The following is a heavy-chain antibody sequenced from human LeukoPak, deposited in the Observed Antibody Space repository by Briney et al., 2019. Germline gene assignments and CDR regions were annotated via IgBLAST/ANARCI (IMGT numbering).Heavy chain of an antibody. CDR1: GFTVSTNY. Sequence: GGSLRLSCAASGFTVSTNYVSWVRQAPGKGLEWVSVIYRHGGTAYADSVQGRFSISRDNSRNTVDLQMNSLRAEDTAVYYCARDVIYASEIYSYGDSWGQGTLVTVSS. CDR3: ARDVIYASEIYSYGDS. V-gene: IGHV3-66*01. J-gene: IGHJ4*02. CDR2: IYRHGGT. D-gene: IGHD3-16*01.